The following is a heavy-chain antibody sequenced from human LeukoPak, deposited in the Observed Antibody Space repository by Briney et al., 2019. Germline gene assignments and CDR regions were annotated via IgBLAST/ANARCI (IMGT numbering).Heavy chain of an antibody. D-gene: IGHD3-22*01. J-gene: IGHJ1*01. Sequence: GGSLRLSCAASGFTFSSYAMSCVRQAPGKGLEWVSAISGSGGSTYYADSVKGRFTISRDNSKNTLYLQMNSLRAEDTAVYYCAKDNRPYYDSSGYWVFQHWGQGTLVTVSS. V-gene: IGHV3-23*01. CDR2: ISGSGGST. CDR3: AKDNRPYYDSSGYWVFQH. CDR1: GFTFSSYA.